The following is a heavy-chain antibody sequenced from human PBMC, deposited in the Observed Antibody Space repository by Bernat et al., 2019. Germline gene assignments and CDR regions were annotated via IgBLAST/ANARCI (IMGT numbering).Heavy chain of an antibody. CDR1: GGSIGSSDW. CDR3: ARWGVRGIRYMTTVTFLDY. D-gene: IGHD4-17*01. J-gene: IGHJ4*02. V-gene: IGHV4-4*02. Sequence: QVQLEESGPGLVKPSGTLSLTCAVSGGSIGSSDWWSWVRQPPGKGLQWIGEIYHSGSTNYMPSLQSRVTISVDTSKNQFSLKLSSVTAADTAVYYCARWGVRGIRYMTTVTFLDYWGQGTLVTVSS. CDR2: IYHSGST.